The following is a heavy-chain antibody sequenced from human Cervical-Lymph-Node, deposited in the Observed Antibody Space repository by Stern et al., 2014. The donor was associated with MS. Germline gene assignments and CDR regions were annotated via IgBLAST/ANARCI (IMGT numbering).Heavy chain of an antibody. J-gene: IGHJ3*02. CDR1: GFPFRNYW. Sequence: EVQLVESGGGLVQPGRSLRLSCTASGFPFRNYWMNWVRQAPGQWLEWVANIEAAGSRTNYLESGMGRFTVSRDNAKNSLYLQMNSLRVEDTAVYYCSRDLNYHQSDNWYDAFDIWGQGTMVTVSS. V-gene: IGHV3-7*01. CDR3: SRDLNYHQSDNWYDAFDI. CDR2: IEAAGSRT. D-gene: IGHD1-7*01.